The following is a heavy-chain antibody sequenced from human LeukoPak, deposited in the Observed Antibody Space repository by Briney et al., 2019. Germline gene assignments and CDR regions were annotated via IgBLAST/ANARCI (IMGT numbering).Heavy chain of an antibody. Sequence: GGSLRLACAASGFSFSSYWMSWVRQAPGQGLEWVASINQDGNEKYYVDSVKGRFTISKDNAKNSLYLQLNSLRAEDTALYYCARESHSTYDYWGQGILVTVSS. D-gene: IGHD6-13*01. CDR3: ARESHSTYDY. J-gene: IGHJ4*02. CDR2: INQDGNEK. CDR1: GFSFSSYW. V-gene: IGHV3-7*01.